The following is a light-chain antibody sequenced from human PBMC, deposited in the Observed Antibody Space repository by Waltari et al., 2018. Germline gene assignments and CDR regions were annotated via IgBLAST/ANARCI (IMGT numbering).Light chain of an antibody. CDR1: RRDVGSYRF. V-gene: IGLV2-23*01. CDR3: CSYAGSSPHVV. CDR2: GGS. J-gene: IGLJ2*01. Sequence: QSALTQPASVSGSPGPSLTISCTANRRDVGSYRFVSWYHQHPGKAPKLMVYGGSQRPSWIYDRFSGSKSGNTASLTISGLRAEDEADYYCCSYAGSSPHVVFGGGTKLTVL.